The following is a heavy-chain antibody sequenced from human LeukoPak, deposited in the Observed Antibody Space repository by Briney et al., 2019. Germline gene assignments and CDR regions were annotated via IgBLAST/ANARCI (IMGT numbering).Heavy chain of an antibody. D-gene: IGHD6-19*01. CDR1: GFTFSSYG. Sequence: PGGSLRLSCAASGFTFSSYGMHWVRQAPGKGLGWVAFIRYDGSNKYYADSVKGRFTISRDNSKNTLYLQMNSLRAEDTAVYYCAKDLYSSGPGRYMDVWGKGTTVTVSS. CDR3: AKDLYSSGPGRYMDV. V-gene: IGHV3-30*02. CDR2: IRYDGSNK. J-gene: IGHJ6*03.